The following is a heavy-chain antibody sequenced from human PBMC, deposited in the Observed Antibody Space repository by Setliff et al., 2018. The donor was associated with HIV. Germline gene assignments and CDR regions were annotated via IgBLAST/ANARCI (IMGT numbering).Heavy chain of an antibody. Sequence: GESLKISCAASGFSNSALHWVRQAPGKGLEWVAFIRYDGSNKYYADSVKGRFTISRDTPNHMVYLQMNNLRPEDTALYYCAKDSEAVAVKYYYMDVWGRGTTVTVSS. V-gene: IGHV3-30*02. CDR3: AKDSEAVAVKYYYMDV. D-gene: IGHD6-19*01. J-gene: IGHJ6*03. CDR1: GFSNSA. CDR2: IRYDGSNK.